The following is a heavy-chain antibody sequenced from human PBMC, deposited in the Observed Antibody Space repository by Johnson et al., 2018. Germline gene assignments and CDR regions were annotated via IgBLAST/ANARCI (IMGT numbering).Heavy chain of an antibody. D-gene: IGHD3-10*01. V-gene: IGHV3-23*01. Sequence: EVQLLESGGGLVQPGGSLRLSCAASGFVFNSYAMSWVRQAPGKGLEWVAGLRGSGGSTKYADSVKGRFNISRDNSKNTLYLQMNGRRAEDTAVYYCAKDPGLRFVQHWGQGTLVTVSS. J-gene: IGHJ1*01. CDR3: AKDPGLRFVQH. CDR2: LRGSGGST. CDR1: GFVFNSYA.